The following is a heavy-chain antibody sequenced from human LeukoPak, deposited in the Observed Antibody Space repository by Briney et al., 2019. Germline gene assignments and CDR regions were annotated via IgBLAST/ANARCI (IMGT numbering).Heavy chain of an antibody. CDR3: ATNVDTALGDY. J-gene: IGHJ4*02. Sequence: GGSLRLSCAASGLTFSNFWMGWVRQAPGKGLEWVANIKTEGYDTYYVDSVKGRFTISRDNAKNSLYLQMDSLRAEDTAVYYCATNVDTALGDYWGQGTLVTVSS. D-gene: IGHD5-18*01. V-gene: IGHV3-7*01. CDR1: GLTFSNFW. CDR2: IKTEGYDT.